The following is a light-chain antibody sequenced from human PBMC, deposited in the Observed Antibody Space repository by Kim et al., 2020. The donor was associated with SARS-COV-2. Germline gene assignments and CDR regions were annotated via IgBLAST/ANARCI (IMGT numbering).Light chain of an antibody. CDR1: SGSIASNY. J-gene: IGLJ2*01. CDR3: QSYDSSIVV. V-gene: IGLV6-57*04. CDR2: EDN. Sequence: NFMLTQPHSVSESPGKTVTISCTRSSGSIASNYVQWYQQRPGSAPTTVIYEDNQRPSGVPDRFSASIDSSSNSASLTISGLKTEDEADYYCQSYDSSIVVFGGGTQLTVL.